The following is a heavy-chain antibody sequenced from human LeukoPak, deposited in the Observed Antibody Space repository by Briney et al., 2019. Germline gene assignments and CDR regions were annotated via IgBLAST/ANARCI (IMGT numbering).Heavy chain of an antibody. CDR2: IIPIFGTA. CDR3: ARAGIAAAGTLDY. Sequence: SVKVSCKASGGTFSSYAISWARQAPGQGLEWMGGIIPIFGTANYAQKFQGRVTITADESTSTAYMELSSLRSEDTAVYYCARAGIAAAGTLDYWGQGTLVTVSS. J-gene: IGHJ4*02. D-gene: IGHD6-13*01. V-gene: IGHV1-69*13. CDR1: GGTFSSYA.